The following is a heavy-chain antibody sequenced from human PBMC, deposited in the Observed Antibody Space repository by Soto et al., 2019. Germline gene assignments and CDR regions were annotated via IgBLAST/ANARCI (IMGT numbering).Heavy chain of an antibody. CDR2: IYHSGST. V-gene: IGHV4-30-2*01. J-gene: IGHJ4*02. D-gene: IGHD6-13*01. CDR1: GGSISSGGYS. Sequence: SETLSLTCAVSGGSISSGGYSWSWIRQPPGKGLEWIGYIYHSGSTYYNPSLKSRVTISVDRSKNQFSLKMSSVTAADTAVYYCARGFSSSWFPYFDYWGQGTLVTVS. CDR3: ARGFSSSWFPYFDY.